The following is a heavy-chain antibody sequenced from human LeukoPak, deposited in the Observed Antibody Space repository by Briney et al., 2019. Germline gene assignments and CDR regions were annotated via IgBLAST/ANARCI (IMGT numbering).Heavy chain of an antibody. J-gene: IGHJ4*02. V-gene: IGHV1-2*02. CDR3: ARDKRAAGSDFDY. CDR2: INPNSGGT. CDR1: GYTFTGYY. Sequence: GASVKVSCKASGYTFTGYYMHWVRQAPGQGLEWMGWINPNSGGTNYAQKFQGRVTMTRDTSISTAYMELSRLRSDDTAVYYCARDKRAAGSDFDYWGQGTLVTVSS. D-gene: IGHD6-13*01.